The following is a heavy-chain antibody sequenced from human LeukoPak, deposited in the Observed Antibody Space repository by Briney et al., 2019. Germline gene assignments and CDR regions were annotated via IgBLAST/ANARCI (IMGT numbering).Heavy chain of an antibody. CDR1: GFTFSSYS. J-gene: IGHJ4*02. V-gene: IGHV3-21*01. D-gene: IGHD1-26*01. CDR2: ISSSSSYI. CDR3: ASHSGSYPYYFDY. Sequence: GGSLRLSCAASGFTFSSYSMNWVRQAPGKGLEWVSSISSSSSYIYYADSVKGRFTISRDNAKNSLYLQMNSLRAEDTAVYYCASHSGSYPYYFDYWGQGTLVTVSS.